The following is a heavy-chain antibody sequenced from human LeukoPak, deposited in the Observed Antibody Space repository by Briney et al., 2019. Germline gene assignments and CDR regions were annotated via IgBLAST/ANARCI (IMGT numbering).Heavy chain of an antibody. J-gene: IGHJ6*03. Sequence: PSETLSLTCTVSGGSISSGSYYWSWIRQPAGTGLEWIGRIYTSGSTNYNPSLKSRVTISVDTSKNQFSLKLSSVTAADTAVYYCARGITMVRGVLNYYYYYMDVWGKGTTVTISS. CDR3: ARGITMVRGVLNYYYYYMDV. D-gene: IGHD3-10*01. CDR1: GGSISSGSYY. V-gene: IGHV4-61*02. CDR2: IYTSGST.